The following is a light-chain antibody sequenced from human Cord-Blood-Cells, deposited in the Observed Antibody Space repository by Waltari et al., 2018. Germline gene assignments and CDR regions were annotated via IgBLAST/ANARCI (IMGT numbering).Light chain of an antibody. CDR2: GAS. J-gene: IGKJ1*01. CDR1: QSVSSSY. Sequence: EIVLTQSPGTLSLSPGERATLSCGASQSVSSSYLAWYQQKPGQAPRLLIYGASSRATGIPDRFSGSGSGTDFTLTISRLEPEDFAVYYCQQYGSSPYWTFGQGTKVEIK. V-gene: IGKV3-20*01. CDR3: QQYGSSPYWT.